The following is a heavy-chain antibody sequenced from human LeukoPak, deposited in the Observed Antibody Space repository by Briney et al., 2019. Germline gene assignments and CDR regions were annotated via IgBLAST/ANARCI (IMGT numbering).Heavy chain of an antibody. CDR3: AKDSQWLVHPRDYYYGMDV. CDR1: GLSVSSNY. V-gene: IGHV3-66*01. J-gene: IGHJ6*02. CDR2: IYRDGSS. D-gene: IGHD6-19*01. Sequence: GGSLRLSCVASGLSVSSNYMSWVRQAPGKGLEWVSVIYRDGSSYYAESVKGRFTISRDNSKNTLYLQMNSLRAEDTAVYYCAKDSQWLVHPRDYYYGMDVWGQGTTVTVSS.